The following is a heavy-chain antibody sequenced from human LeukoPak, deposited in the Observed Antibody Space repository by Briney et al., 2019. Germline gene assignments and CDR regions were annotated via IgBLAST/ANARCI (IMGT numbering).Heavy chain of an antibody. CDR1: GGSISGSSYY. CDR2: IYYSGGT. D-gene: IGHD6-19*01. J-gene: IGHJ4*02. V-gene: IGHV4-39*01. Sequence: KPSETLPLTCTVSGGSISGSSYYWGWIRQPPGKGLEWIGTIYYSGGTYYNPSLDSRVTISVDTSKNQFSLRLSSVTAADTAVYYCARHAYRSGWLDFWGQGTLVTVSS. CDR3: ARHAYRSGWLDF.